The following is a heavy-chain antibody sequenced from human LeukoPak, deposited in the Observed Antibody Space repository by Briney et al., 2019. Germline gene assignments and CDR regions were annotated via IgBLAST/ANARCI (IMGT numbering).Heavy chain of an antibody. V-gene: IGHV4-4*07. CDR2: IYSSGST. CDR1: GGSISTYY. D-gene: IGHD6-13*01. CDR3: ARVKPHSSSWYWYRPNWFDP. J-gene: IGHJ5*02. Sequence: PSETLSLTCAVSGGSISTYYWNWVRQPAGKGLEWIGRIYSSGSTNYNPSLKSRVTMSVDTSKNQFSLKLSSVTAADTAVYYCARVKPHSSSWYWYRPNWFDPWGQGTLVTVSS.